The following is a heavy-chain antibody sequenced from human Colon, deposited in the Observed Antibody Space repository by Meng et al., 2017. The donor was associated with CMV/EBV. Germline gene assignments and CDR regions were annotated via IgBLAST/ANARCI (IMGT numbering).Heavy chain of an antibody. CDR3: AKDYYRYFDY. V-gene: IGHV3-30*02. CDR1: GFTFSSYG. CDR2: IRYDGSNK. Sequence: GGSLRLSCAASGFTFSSYGMHWVRQAPGKGLEWVAFIRYDGSNKYYADSVKGRFTISRDNSKNTLYLQMNSLRAEDMAVYYCAKDYYRYFDYWGQGTLVTVSS. J-gene: IGHJ4*02. D-gene: IGHD3-10*01.